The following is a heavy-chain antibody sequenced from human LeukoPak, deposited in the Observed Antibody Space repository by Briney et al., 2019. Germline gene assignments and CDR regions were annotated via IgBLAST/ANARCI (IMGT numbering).Heavy chain of an antibody. J-gene: IGHJ4*02. V-gene: IGHV3-23*01. CDR3: AKDRAVRGVIIEVSYFDY. CDR1: GYTFSSYA. Sequence: GGSLRLSCAASGYTFSSYAMSWVRQAPGKGLEWVSAISDSGGSTYYADSVKGRFTISRDNSKNTLYLQMNSLRAEDTAVYYCAKDRAVRGVIIEVSYFDYWGQRTLVTVSS. D-gene: IGHD3-10*01. CDR2: ISDSGGST.